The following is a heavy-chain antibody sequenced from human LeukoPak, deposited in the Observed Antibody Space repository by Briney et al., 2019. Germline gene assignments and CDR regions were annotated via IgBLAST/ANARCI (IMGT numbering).Heavy chain of an antibody. CDR3: ARGVAAGVDF. CDR1: GYPFTSLD. Sequence: ATVKVSCKAYGYPFTSLDLNWVRQATGQGPEWMGWMSPNSGVTGYAQKFQGRVTMTRDISISTAYMELSSLTSEDTAVYYCARGVAAGVDFWGQGSLVTVSS. CDR2: MSPNSGVT. J-gene: IGHJ4*02. D-gene: IGHD6-13*01. V-gene: IGHV1-8*01.